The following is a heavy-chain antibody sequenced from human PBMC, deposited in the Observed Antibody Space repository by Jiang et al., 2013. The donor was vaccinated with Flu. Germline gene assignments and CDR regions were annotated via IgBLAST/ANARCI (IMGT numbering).Heavy chain of an antibody. CDR3: ARALAVRGVLSPTNYFDY. V-gene: IGHV3-11*06. J-gene: IGHJ4*02. CDR1: GFTFSDYY. CDR2: ISSSSSYT. Sequence: QLLESGGGLVKPGGSLRLSCAASGFTFSDYYMSWIRQAPGKGLEWVSYISSSSSYTNYADSVKGRFTISRDNAKNSLYLQMNSLRAEDTAVYYCARALAVRGVLSPTNYFDYWGQGTLVTVSS. D-gene: IGHD3-10*01.